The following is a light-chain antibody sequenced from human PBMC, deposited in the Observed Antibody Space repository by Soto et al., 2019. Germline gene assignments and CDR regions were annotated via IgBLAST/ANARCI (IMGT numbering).Light chain of an antibody. CDR1: QSFSSY. Sequence: EIALTQSPGTLSLSPGERATISCRASQSFSSYLAWYQQKPDQAPRLLIYDASKRATGIPARFSGRGSGTDFTLTISSLEPEDFAVYYCQQRSNWPPVITFGQGTRLEIK. J-gene: IGKJ5*01. CDR2: DAS. V-gene: IGKV3-11*01. CDR3: QQRSNWPPVIT.